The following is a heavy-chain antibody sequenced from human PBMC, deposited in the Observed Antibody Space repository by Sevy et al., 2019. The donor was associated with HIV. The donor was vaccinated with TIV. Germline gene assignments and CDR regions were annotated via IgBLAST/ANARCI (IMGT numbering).Heavy chain of an antibody. D-gene: IGHD3-3*01. J-gene: IGHJ4*02. Sequence: GGSLRLSCAASGFTFSRYAMHWVRQAPGKGLEWLGPISYNGNYTSNADSVKGGFNISRDNSKNTLYLQMNSLRAEDTAVYYCARDAGANNSGDYIWAFDYWGQGTLVTVSS. V-gene: IGHV3-30-3*01. CDR3: ARDAGANNSGDYIWAFDY. CDR2: ISYNGNYT. CDR1: GFTFSRYA.